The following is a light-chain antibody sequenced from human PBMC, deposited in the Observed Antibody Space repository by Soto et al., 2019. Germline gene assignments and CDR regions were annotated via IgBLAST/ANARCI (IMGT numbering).Light chain of an antibody. Sequence: QSVLTQPASVSGSPGQSITISCTGTSSDIGHYIHVSWLQQHPGKAPKSMIYDVSNRSPGVSNRYSGSKSGNTASLTISGLQGEDEAYYYCSSSTSTGTGVFGGGTKLTVL. CDR3: SSSTSTGTGV. CDR1: SSDIGHYIH. V-gene: IGLV2-14*01. CDR2: DVS. J-gene: IGLJ3*02.